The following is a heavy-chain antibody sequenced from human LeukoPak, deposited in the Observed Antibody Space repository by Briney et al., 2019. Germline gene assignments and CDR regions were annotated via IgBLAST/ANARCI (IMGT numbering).Heavy chain of an antibody. Sequence: SETLSLTCTVSGGSISSYYWSWIRQPPGKGLEWIGYIYYSGSTNYNPSLKSRVTMSVDTSKNQFSLKLSSVTAADTAVYYCARDVSSWYYFDYWGQGTLVTVSS. CDR1: GGSISSYY. D-gene: IGHD6-13*01. CDR2: IYYSGST. J-gene: IGHJ4*02. V-gene: IGHV4-59*01. CDR3: ARDVSSWYYFDY.